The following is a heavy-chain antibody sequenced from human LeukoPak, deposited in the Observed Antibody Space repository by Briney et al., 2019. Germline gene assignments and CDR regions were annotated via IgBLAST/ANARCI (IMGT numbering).Heavy chain of an antibody. CDR1: GFTFSSYG. J-gene: IGHJ4*02. D-gene: IGHD3-10*01. CDR3: ARDPRAYGSGSYYLFDY. CDR2: IRYDGSNK. Sequence: SGRSLRLSCAASGFTFSSYGMHWVRQAPGKGLEWVAFIRYDGSNKYYADSVKGRFAISRDNSKNTLYLQMNSLRAEDTAVYYCARDPRAYGSGSYYLFDYWGQGTLVTVSS. V-gene: IGHV3-30*02.